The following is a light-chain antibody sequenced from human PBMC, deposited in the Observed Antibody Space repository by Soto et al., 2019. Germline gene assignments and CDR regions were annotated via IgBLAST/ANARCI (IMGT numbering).Light chain of an antibody. V-gene: IGLV2-14*01. J-gene: IGLJ2*01. Sequence: QSALTQPASVSGSPGQSITISCTGTSSDVGGYNYVSWYQQHPGKAPKLMIYDVSNRPSGVSNRFSGSKSGNTASLTISGLKAEDEDDYYCSSYTSSSPVVFGGGTKLTVL. CDR2: DVS. CDR1: SSDVGGYNY. CDR3: SSYTSSSPVV.